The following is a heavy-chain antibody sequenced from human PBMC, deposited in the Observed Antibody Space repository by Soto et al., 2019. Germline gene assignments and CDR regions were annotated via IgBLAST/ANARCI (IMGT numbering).Heavy chain of an antibody. CDR2: ISGSGGST. CDR3: AKGLLLDSSGYFFDY. V-gene: IGHV3-23*01. CDR1: GFTFSSYT. J-gene: IGHJ4*02. D-gene: IGHD3-22*01. Sequence: PGGSLRLSCAASGFTFSSYTMTWVRQAPGKGLEWVSAISGSGGSTYYADSVKGRFTISRDSSKNTLYLQMNSLRAEDTAVYYCAKGLLLDSSGYFFDYWGQGTLVTVSS.